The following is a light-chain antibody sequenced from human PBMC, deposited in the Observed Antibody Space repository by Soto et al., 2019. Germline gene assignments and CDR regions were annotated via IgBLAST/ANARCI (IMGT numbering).Light chain of an antibody. J-gene: IGLJ3*02. CDR1: SSDVGGYNY. CDR3: SSYTSTNTVV. Sequence: QSVLTQPASVSGSPGQSITISCTGTSSDVGGYNYVSWYQHHPGKAPKLMIYDVSYRPSGVSNRFSGSKSGNTASLTISGLQAEDEADYYCSSYTSTNTVVFGGGTKVTVL. CDR2: DVS. V-gene: IGLV2-14*03.